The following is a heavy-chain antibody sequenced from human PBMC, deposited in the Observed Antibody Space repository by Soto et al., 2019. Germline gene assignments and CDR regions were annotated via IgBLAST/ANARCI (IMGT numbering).Heavy chain of an antibody. Sequence: QVQLVQSGAEVKKPGSSVKVSCKASGGTFSSYAISWVRQAPGQGLEWMGGIIPIFGTANYAQKFQGRVTITAAESTSTGYMELSSLRSEDTAVYYCARDKVGYYDSSGYYRVSVPPDYYYGMDVWGQGTTVTVSS. D-gene: IGHD3-22*01. J-gene: IGHJ6*02. CDR3: ARDKVGYYDSSGYYRVSVPPDYYYGMDV. CDR1: GGTFSSYA. V-gene: IGHV1-69*01. CDR2: IIPIFGTA.